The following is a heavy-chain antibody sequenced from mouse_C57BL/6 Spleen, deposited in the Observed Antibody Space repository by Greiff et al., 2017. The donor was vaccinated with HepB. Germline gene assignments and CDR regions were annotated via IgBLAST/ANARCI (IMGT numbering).Heavy chain of an antibody. CDR2: ISYDGSN. Sequence: EVQRVESGPGLVKPSQSLSLTCSVTGYSIPSGYYWNWIRQFPGNKLEWMGYISYDGSNNYNPSLKNRISITRDTSKNQFFLKLNSVTTEDTATYYCARVDGSGGYWGQGTSVTVSS. CDR1: GYSIPSGYY. CDR3: ARVDGSGGY. V-gene: IGHV3-6*01. D-gene: IGHD1-1*01. J-gene: IGHJ4*01.